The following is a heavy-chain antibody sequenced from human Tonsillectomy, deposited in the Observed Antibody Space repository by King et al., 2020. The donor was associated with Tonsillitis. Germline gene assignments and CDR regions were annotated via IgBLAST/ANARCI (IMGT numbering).Heavy chain of an antibody. Sequence: QLVQSGAEVKKPGVSVKLSCKASGYSFTDYSMHWVRQAPGQGLEWMGWIKPDSGGTNYAHKFDGRVTMTGDTSTSTAYMELTGLRSDDTAVYYCARETGGWRALDYWGQGALVTVSS. J-gene: IGHJ4*02. CDR1: GYSFTDYS. CDR3: ARETGGWRALDY. D-gene: IGHD6-19*01. V-gene: IGHV1-2*07. CDR2: IKPDSGGT.